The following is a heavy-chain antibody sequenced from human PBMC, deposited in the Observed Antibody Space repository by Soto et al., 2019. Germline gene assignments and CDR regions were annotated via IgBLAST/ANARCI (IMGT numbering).Heavy chain of an antibody. D-gene: IGHD2-15*01. CDR1: GGSISSSSYY. CDR3: ARQASDCSGGSCYRRPFDY. V-gene: IGHV4-39*01. J-gene: IGHJ4*02. Sequence: QLQLQESGPGLVKPSETLSLTCTVSGGSISSSSYYWGWIRQPPGKGLEWIGSIYYSGRTYYNPSLKSRVTISVNTSTNPFSLKLGSVTAADTAVYYCARQASDCSGGSCYRRPFDYWGQGTLVTVSS. CDR2: IYYSGRT.